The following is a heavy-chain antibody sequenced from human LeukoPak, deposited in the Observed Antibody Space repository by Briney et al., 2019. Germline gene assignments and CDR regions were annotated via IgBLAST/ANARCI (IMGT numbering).Heavy chain of an antibody. Sequence: GASVKVSCKASGYTFTGYYMHWVRQAPGQGLEWMGWINPNSGGTNYAQKFQGRVTMTRDTSISTAYMELSRLRSDDTAVYYCARGGQSVLWFGVEYYYYMDVWGKGTTVTVSS. CDR2: INPNSGGT. V-gene: IGHV1-2*02. D-gene: IGHD3-10*01. J-gene: IGHJ6*03. CDR3: ARGGQSVLWFGVEYYYYMDV. CDR1: GYTFTGYY.